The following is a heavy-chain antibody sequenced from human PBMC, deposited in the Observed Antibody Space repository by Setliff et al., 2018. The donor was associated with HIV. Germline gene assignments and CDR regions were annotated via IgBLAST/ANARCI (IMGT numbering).Heavy chain of an antibody. J-gene: IGHJ4*02. CDR2: IKTQPSNYAT. CDR1: GFPFSGSA. CDR3: VREADGPPGTYDL. D-gene: IGHD3-3*01. V-gene: IGHV3-73*01. Sequence: GGSLRLSCAASGFPFSGSAIHWVRRASGKGLEWVGRIKTQPSNYATAYGASMEGRFTISRDDSKSTAYLQLSSLKVDDTAMYYCVREADGPPGTYDLWGQGTLVTVSS.